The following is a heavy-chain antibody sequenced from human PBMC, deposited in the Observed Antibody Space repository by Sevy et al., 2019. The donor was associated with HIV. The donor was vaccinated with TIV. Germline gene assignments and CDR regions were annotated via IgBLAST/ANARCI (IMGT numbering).Heavy chain of an antibody. V-gene: IGHV3-21*01. D-gene: IGHD3-10*01. CDR1: GFTFSTYT. CDR3: ARPYGSGSWEAFDI. J-gene: IGHJ3*02. Sequence: GGSLRLSCAASGFTFSTYTMNWVRQAPGKGLQWVSSISSSSNYIYYVDSVKGRFTISRDNAKNSLYIQMNSLRAEDTAVYYCARPYGSGSWEAFDIWGQGTMVTVSS. CDR2: ISSSSNYI.